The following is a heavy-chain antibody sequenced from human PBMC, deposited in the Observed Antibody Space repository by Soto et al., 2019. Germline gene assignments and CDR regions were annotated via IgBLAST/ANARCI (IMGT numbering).Heavy chain of an antibody. V-gene: IGHV4-30-4*01. Sequence: SETLSLTCTVSGGSISSGDYYWSWIRQPPGKGLEWIGYIYHSGSTNYNPSLKSRVTISVDTSKNQFSLKLSSVTAADTAVYYCARSRYSSGWYVAWWFDPWGQGTLVTVSS. CDR3: ARSRYSSGWYVAWWFDP. J-gene: IGHJ5*02. CDR2: IYHSGST. CDR1: GGSISSGDYY. D-gene: IGHD6-19*01.